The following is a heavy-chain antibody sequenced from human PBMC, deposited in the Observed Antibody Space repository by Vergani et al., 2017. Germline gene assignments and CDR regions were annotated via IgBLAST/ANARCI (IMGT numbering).Heavy chain of an antibody. J-gene: IGHJ4*02. CDR2: IYTCEST. Sequence: QVQLQESGPGLVKPSETLSLTCIVSGGSISPYYWSWIRQPAGKGLEWIGRIYTCESTNYNASLKSRVTMSVNTSNNQFSLKLISVTAADTAVYYYAREYSSSVGFLAYWGQGTLVTVSS. CDR1: GGSISPYY. D-gene: IGHD6-6*01. CDR3: AREYSSSVGFLAY. V-gene: IGHV4-4*07.